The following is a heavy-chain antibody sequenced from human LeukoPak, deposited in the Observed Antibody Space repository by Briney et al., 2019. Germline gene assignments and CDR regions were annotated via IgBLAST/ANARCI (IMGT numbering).Heavy chain of an antibody. V-gene: IGHV4-4*07. CDR1: GGSISSYY. CDR3: ARVNLRSNYYYYYMDV. Sequence: SETLSLTCTVSGGSISSYYWSWIRQPAGKGLEWIGRIYTSGSTNYNPSLKSRVTMSVDTSKNQFSLKLSSVTAADTAVYYCARVNLRSNYYYYYMDVWGKGTTVTISS. CDR2: IYTSGST. J-gene: IGHJ6*03. D-gene: IGHD1-14*01.